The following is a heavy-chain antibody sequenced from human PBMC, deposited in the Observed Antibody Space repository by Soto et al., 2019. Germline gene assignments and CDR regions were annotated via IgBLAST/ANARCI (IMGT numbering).Heavy chain of an antibody. CDR1: GFSFSSFA. Sequence: GGSLRLSCEASGFSFSSFAMNWVRQAPGRGLEWLSYISDDGASIYYADSLKGRFTISRDNAKNSLSLQMNNLRAEDTAVYYCARENSVQAWLHHFDHWGLGTLVTVSS. V-gene: IGHV3-48*03. CDR2: ISDDGASI. CDR3: ARENSVQAWLHHFDH. J-gene: IGHJ4*02. D-gene: IGHD5-18*01.